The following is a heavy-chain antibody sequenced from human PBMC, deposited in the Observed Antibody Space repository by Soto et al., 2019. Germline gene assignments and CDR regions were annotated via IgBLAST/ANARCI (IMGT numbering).Heavy chain of an antibody. CDR1: GGSISSGGYY. V-gene: IGHV4-31*03. CDR2: IHYSGST. Sequence: PSETLSLTCTVSGGSISSGGYYWSWIRQHPGKGLEWIGYIHYSGSTYYNPPLKSRVTISVDTSKNQFSLKLSSVTAADTAVYYCASSPSEMATTRGLVFDIWGQGTMVTVSS. CDR3: ASSPSEMATTRGLVFDI. J-gene: IGHJ3*02. D-gene: IGHD5-12*01.